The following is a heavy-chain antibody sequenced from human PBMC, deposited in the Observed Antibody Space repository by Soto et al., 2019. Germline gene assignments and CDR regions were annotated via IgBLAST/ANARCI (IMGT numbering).Heavy chain of an antibody. CDR3: ARRAAAGTNFDY. V-gene: IGHV4-4*02. Sequence: QVQLQESGPGLVKPSGTLSLTCAVSGGSISSSNWWSWVRQPPGKGLEWIGEIYHSGSTNYNPSLKSRVXXXVXXSKNQFSLQLSSVTAADKAVYYCARRAAAGTNFDYWGQGTLVTVSS. D-gene: IGHD6-13*01. J-gene: IGHJ4*02. CDR1: GGSISSSNW. CDR2: IYHSGST.